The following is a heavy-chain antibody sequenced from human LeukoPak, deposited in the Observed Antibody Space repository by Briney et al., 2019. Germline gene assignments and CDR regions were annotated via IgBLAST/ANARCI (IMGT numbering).Heavy chain of an antibody. J-gene: IGHJ4*02. D-gene: IGHD3-10*01. CDR3: ARDLPYYYGSGSPGFDY. V-gene: IGHV4-34*01. CDR1: GGSFSGYY. CDR2: INHSGST. Sequence: PSETLSLTCAVYGGSFSGYYWSWIRQPPGKGLEWIGEINHSGSTNYNPSLKSRVTISVDTSKNQFSLKLSSVTAADTAVYYCARDLPYYYGSGSPGFDYWGQGTLVTVSS.